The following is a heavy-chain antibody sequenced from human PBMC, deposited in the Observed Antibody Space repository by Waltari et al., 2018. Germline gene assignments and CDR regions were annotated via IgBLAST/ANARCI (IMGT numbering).Heavy chain of an antibody. CDR1: GLSLSTFG. CDR3: AKDAFGNTYLDH. J-gene: IGHJ5*02. CDR2: AWFDGVKT. V-gene: IGHV3-30*02. Sequence: QVQLVESGGGVVTPGLSLRLACAASGLSLSTFGMHWVRQVPGKGLEWVALAWFDGVKTYYADSVRGRFTISRDNSKNTLYLDIKNLRVDDTAIYYCAKDAFGNTYLDHWGQGTPVTVSS. D-gene: IGHD3-10*01.